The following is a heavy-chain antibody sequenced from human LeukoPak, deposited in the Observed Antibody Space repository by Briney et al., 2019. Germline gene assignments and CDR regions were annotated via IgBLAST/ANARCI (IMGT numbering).Heavy chain of an antibody. V-gene: IGHV5-51*01. J-gene: IGHJ4*02. D-gene: IGHD4-17*01. CDR1: GYSFTSYW. Sequence: GESLKISCKGSGYSFTSYWIAWVRQTPGKGLEWRGIIYPGDSDTTYSPSFQGQVTISVDKSISTAYLLWSSLKASDTAMYYCARRVLDYGVETFEYWGQGTLVTVSS. CDR2: IYPGDSDT. CDR3: ARRVLDYGVETFEY.